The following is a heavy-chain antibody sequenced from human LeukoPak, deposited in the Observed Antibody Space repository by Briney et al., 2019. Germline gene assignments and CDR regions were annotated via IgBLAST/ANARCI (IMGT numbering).Heavy chain of an antibody. CDR1: GYTFTSYG. CDR2: ISAYNGNT. D-gene: IGHD3-22*01. CDR3: ARGRFNYDNSGYSSFYH. Sequence: ASVKVSCKASGYTFTSYGISWVRQAPGQGLEWMGWISAYNGNTNYAQKLQGRVTMTTDTSTSTAYMELSSLRAEDTAVYYCARGRFNYDNSGYSSFYHWGQGTLVTVSS. V-gene: IGHV1-18*01. J-gene: IGHJ4*02.